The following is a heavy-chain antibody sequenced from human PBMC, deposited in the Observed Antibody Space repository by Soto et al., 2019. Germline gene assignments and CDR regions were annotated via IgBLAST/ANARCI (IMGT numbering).Heavy chain of an antibody. J-gene: IGHJ4*02. CDR3: AKSGSYYPELIDFDY. V-gene: IGHV3-23*01. CDR2: ISGSGGST. CDR1: GFTFSSYA. Sequence: EVQLLESGGGLVQPGGSLRLSCAASGFTFSSYAMSWVRQAPGKGLEWVSAISGSGGSTYYADSVKGRFTISRDNSKSTLYLQMNSLRAEDTAVYYCAKSGSYYPELIDFDYWGQGTLVTVSS. D-gene: IGHD1-26*01.